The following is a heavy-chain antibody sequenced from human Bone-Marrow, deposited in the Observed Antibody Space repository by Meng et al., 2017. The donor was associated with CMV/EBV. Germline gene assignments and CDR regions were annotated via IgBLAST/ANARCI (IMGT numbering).Heavy chain of an antibody. J-gene: IGHJ4*02. CDR1: GFTFSSYG. V-gene: IGHV3-30*02. CDR3: AKDRGSLLWFGETPDY. Sequence: GGSLRLSCAASGFTFSSYGMHWVRQAPGKGLEWVAFIRYDGSNKYYADSVKGRFTIPRDNSKNTLYLQMNSLRAEDTAVYYCAKDRGSLLWFGETPDYWGQGTLVTVSS. CDR2: IRYDGSNK. D-gene: IGHD3-10*01.